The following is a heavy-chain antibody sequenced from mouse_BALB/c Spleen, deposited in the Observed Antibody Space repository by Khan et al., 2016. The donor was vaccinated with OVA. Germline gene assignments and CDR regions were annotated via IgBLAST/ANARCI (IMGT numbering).Heavy chain of an antibody. CDR1: GDSITSGY. D-gene: IGHD1-1*01. CDR3: ACELRGFAY. Sequence: EVQLQESGPGLVKPSQTLSLTCSVTGDSITSGYWNWIRKFPGNKLDYMGYISYSGNTYYNPSLKSRISITRDTSKNHYSLQLNSVTTEDTATYYCACELRGFAYWGQGTLVTVSS. CDR2: ISYSGNT. J-gene: IGHJ3*01. V-gene: IGHV3-8*02.